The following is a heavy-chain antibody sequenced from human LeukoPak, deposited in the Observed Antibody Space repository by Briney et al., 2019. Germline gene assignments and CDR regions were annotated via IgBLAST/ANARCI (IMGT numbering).Heavy chain of an antibody. Sequence: SETLSLTCAVYGGSFSGYYWSWIRQPPGKGLEWIGEINHSGSTNYNPSLKGRVTISVDTSKNQFSLKLGSVTAADTAVYYCARGRLTKVWHWGQGTLVTVSS. J-gene: IGHJ4*02. CDR2: INHSGST. V-gene: IGHV4-34*01. CDR3: ARGRLTKVWH. D-gene: IGHD3-16*01. CDR1: GGSFSGYY.